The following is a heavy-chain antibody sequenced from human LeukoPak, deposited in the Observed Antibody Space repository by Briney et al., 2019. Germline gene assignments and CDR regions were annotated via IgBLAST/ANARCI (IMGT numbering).Heavy chain of an antibody. J-gene: IGHJ4*02. CDR3: AKAKRSGPAHFDY. D-gene: IGHD3-10*01. CDR1: GFTSSSYA. Sequence: GGSLRLSCAASGFTSSSYAMSWVRQAPGKGLEWVSAISGSGGSTYYADSVKGRFTISRDNSKNTLYLQMNSLRAEDTAVYYCAKAKRSGPAHFDYWGQGTLVTVSS. V-gene: IGHV3-23*01. CDR2: ISGSGGST.